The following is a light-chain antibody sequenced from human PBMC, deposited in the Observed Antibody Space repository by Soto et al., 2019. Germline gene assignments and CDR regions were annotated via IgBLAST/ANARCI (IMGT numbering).Light chain of an antibody. CDR1: QSISTW. CDR3: QQNNAN. V-gene: IGKV1-5*03. Sequence: DIQMTQSPSTLSASLGDRVTITCRASQSISTWLAWYQQKPGKAPKVLIYSASSLENGVPSRFSGSGSGTEFTLTINNLQPDDFATYYCQQNNANFGGGTKVEIK. J-gene: IGKJ4*01. CDR2: SAS.